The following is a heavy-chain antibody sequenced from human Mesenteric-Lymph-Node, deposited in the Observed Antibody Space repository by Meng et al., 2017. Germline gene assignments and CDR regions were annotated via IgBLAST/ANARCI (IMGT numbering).Heavy chain of an antibody. CDR3: ARDALYYDILTGYNRYGMDV. J-gene: IGHJ6*02. Sequence: GESLKISCAASGFTFSSYEMNWVRQAPGKGLEWVSYISSSGSTIYYADSVKGRFTISRDNAKNSLYLQMNSLRAEDTAVYYCARDALYYDILTGYNRYGMDVWGQGTTVTVSS. CDR2: ISSSGSTI. V-gene: IGHV3-48*03. D-gene: IGHD3-9*01. CDR1: GFTFSSYE.